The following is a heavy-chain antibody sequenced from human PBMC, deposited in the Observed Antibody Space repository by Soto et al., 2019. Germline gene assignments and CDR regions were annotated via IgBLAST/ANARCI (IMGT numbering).Heavy chain of an antibody. CDR2: IIPIIGII. D-gene: IGHD4-4*01. J-gene: IGHJ5*02. CDR1: GGTFSTYT. V-gene: IGHV1-69*08. Sequence: QVQLVQSGAEVKKPGSSVKVSCKASGGTFSTYTITWVRQAPGQGLEWMGRIIPIIGIINYAQKFQGRVTISAHKFTDTAYMELTGLRSDDTAVYYCAGDPDSHYNDSHASSYPWGQGTLVTVSS. CDR3: AGDPDSHYNDSHASSYP.